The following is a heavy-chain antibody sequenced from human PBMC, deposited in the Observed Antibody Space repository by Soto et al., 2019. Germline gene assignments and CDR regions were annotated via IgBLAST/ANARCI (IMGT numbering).Heavy chain of an antibody. D-gene: IGHD3-22*01. J-gene: IGHJ4*02. CDR3: AKDRPEYYYDSSGYDY. CDR1: GFTFSSYA. Sequence: PGGSLRLSCAASGFTFSSYAISWVRQAPGKGLEWVSAISGSGGSTYYADSVKGRFTISRDNSKNTLYLQMNSLRAEDTAVYYCAKDRPEYYYDSSGYDYWGQGTLVTVSS. CDR2: ISGSGGST. V-gene: IGHV3-23*01.